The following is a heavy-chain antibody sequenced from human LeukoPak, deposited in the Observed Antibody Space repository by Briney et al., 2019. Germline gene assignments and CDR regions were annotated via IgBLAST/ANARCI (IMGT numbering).Heavy chain of an antibody. Sequence: KSGGSLRLSCAASGFTFSTYSMNWVRQAPGKGLEWVSSITSSSSYIYYTDSAKGRFTISRDNAKNSLYLQMNSLRAEDTAVYYCAREATYYYDSSGSTHLLGDAFDIWGQGTMVTVSS. D-gene: IGHD3-22*01. CDR2: ITSSSSYI. J-gene: IGHJ3*02. V-gene: IGHV3-21*01. CDR1: GFTFSTYS. CDR3: AREATYYYDSSGSTHLLGDAFDI.